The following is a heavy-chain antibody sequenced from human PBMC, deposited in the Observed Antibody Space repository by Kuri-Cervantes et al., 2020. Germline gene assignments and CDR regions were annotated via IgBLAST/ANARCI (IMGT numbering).Heavy chain of an antibody. V-gene: IGHV1-3*01. CDR3: ARDNPKLFIVVVPAAQGWFDP. D-gene: IGHD2-2*01. CDR1: GYTFTSYA. CDR2: INAGNGNT. J-gene: IGHJ5*02. Sequence: ASVKVSCKASGYTFTSYAMRWVRQAPGQRLEWMGWINAGNGNTKYSQKFQGRVTITRDTSASTAYMELSSLRSEDTAVYYCARDNPKLFIVVVPAAQGWFDPWGQGTLVTVSS.